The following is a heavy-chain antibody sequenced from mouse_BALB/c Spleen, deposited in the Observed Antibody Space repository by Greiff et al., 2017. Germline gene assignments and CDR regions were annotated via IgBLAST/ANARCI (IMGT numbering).Heavy chain of an antibody. CDR3: ARTEGSYGKKGPFDY. CDR1: GYTFSSYW. Sequence: QVQLQQSGAELMKPGASVKISCKATGYTFSSYWIEWVKQRPGHGLEWIGEILPGSGSTNYNEKFKGKATFTADTSSNTAYMQLSSLTSEDSAVYYCARTEGSYGKKGPFDYWGQGTTLTVSS. V-gene: IGHV1-9*01. J-gene: IGHJ2*01. D-gene: IGHD2-1*01. CDR2: ILPGSGST.